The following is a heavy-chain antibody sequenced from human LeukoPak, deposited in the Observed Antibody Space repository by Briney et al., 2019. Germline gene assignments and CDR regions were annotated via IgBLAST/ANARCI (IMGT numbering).Heavy chain of an antibody. CDR2: IYSGGST. Sequence: GGSLRLSCAASGFTVSSNYMSWVRRAPGKGLEWVSVIYSGGSTYYADSVKGRFTISRDNSKNTLYLQMNSLRAEDTAVYYCASHVLRYFDWSLDYWGQGTLVTVPS. D-gene: IGHD3-9*01. J-gene: IGHJ4*02. CDR3: ASHVLRYFDWSLDY. CDR1: GFTVSSNY. V-gene: IGHV3-66*04.